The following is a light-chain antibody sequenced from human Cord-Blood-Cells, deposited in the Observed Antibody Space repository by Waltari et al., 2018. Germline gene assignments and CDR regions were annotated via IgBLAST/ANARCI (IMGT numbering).Light chain of an antibody. CDR2: GAS. J-gene: IGKJ1*01. CDR1: QSVSSSY. Sequence: EIVLTQSPGTLSFSPAERATLSCRASQSVSSSYLAWYQQKPGQAPRLLIYGASSRATGIPDRFSGSGSGTDFTLTISRLEPEDFAVYYCQQYGSSPTFGQGTKVEIK. V-gene: IGKV3-20*01. CDR3: QQYGSSPT.